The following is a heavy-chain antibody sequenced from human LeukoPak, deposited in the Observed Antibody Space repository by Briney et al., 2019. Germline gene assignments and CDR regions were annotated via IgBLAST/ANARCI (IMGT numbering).Heavy chain of an antibody. CDR2: ISSTGGTA. Sequence: GGSLRLSCAASGFTFSSYGMHWVRQAPGKGLEWVSAISSTGGTAYYADSVKGRFTISRDNSKNTLYLQMNSLRAEDTAIYYCAKNGDRGAYCSGGSCYPYYYYNMDVWGKGTTVTISS. D-gene: IGHD2-15*01. J-gene: IGHJ6*03. CDR3: AKNGDRGAYCSGGSCYPYYYYNMDV. V-gene: IGHV3-23*01. CDR1: GFTFSSYG.